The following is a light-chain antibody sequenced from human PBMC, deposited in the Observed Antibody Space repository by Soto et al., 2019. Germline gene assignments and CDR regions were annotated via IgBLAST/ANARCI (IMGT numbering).Light chain of an antibody. CDR1: QSISSW. Sequence: DIKLTQSPSTLSASVGDRVTITCRASQSISSWLAWYQQKPGKAPKFLIYKTSNLESGVPSRFSGSGSGTEFTLTISSLQPDDFATYYCQYYNNYCWTFVQGTKVEIK. J-gene: IGKJ1*01. V-gene: IGKV1-5*03. CDR2: KTS. CDR3: QYYNNYCWT.